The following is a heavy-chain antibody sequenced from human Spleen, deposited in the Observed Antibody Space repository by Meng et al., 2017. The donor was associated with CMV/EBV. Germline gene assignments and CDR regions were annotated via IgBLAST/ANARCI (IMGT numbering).Heavy chain of an antibody. CDR2: ISYDGSNK. J-gene: IGHJ5*02. D-gene: IGHD4-17*01. V-gene: IGHV3-30*04. CDR1: GLTFSSYA. CDR3: ARDSAATVTTDNWFDP. Sequence: SGLTFSSYAMHWVRQAPGKGLEWVAVISYDGSNKYYADSVKGRFTISRDNSKNTLYLRMNSLRAEDTAVYYCARDSAATVTTDNWFDPWGQGTLVTVSS.